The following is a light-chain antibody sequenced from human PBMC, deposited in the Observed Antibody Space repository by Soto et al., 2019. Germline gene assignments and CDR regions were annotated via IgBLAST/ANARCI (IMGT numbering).Light chain of an antibody. CDR1: QSVSSNY. J-gene: IGKJ1*01. CDR2: GAS. CDR3: QQFGRSPPSWT. V-gene: IGKV3-20*01. Sequence: ETVLTQSPGTLSLSPGERATLSCRASQSVSSNYLAWYQQKPGQAPRLLMYGASNMATGFPDRFSGSGSGTDFTLTVSRLEPEDFAVYYCQQFGRSPPSWTFGQGTQVEIK.